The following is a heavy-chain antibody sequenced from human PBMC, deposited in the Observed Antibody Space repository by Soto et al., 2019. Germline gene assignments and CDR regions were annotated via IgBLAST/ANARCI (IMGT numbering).Heavy chain of an antibody. CDR3: ARGLSGEKVDY. V-gene: IGHV4-30-4*01. Sequence: QVQLQESGPGLVNPSQTLSLTCTVSCGSIRNENFCWSWIRQPPDKGLEWIGHIYDGGSTYTNPALNSRVTIAVDTSKTQFSLKLSSLSAADTAVYSCARGLSGEKVDYWSQGTLVTVSS. J-gene: IGHJ4*02. D-gene: IGHD7-27*01. CDR1: CGSIRNENFC. CDR2: IYDGGST.